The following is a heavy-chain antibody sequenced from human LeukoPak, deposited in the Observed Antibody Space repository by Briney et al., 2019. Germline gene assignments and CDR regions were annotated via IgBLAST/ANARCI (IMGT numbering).Heavy chain of an antibody. J-gene: IGHJ4*02. CDR2: ISPGSSYK. CDR1: TFTFSDDY. CDR3: ATERLGIFEF. V-gene: IGHV3-11*05. D-gene: IGHD3-3*01. Sequence: GGSLRLSCTASTFTFSDDYMGWIRQAPGKGPEWVSAISPGSSYKFCADSVEGRFTISRDDAKNSVYLQMNNLRVDDTAVYYCATERLGIFEFWGQGSLVTVSS.